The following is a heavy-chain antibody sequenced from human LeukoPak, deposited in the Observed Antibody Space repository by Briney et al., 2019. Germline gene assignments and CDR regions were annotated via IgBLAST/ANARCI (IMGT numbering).Heavy chain of an antibody. Sequence: GGSLRLSCKGSGYTFTRHWISWVRQTPGKGLEWMGRVDPSDSYVDYTPSFQGHVTISVDQSVTTVYLQWSTLKASDTAMYYCARHIWADDSSRYWDYWGQGTLVTVSS. J-gene: IGHJ4*02. CDR3: ARHIWADDSSRYWDY. V-gene: IGHV5-10-1*01. CDR1: GYTFTRHW. CDR2: VDPSDSYV. D-gene: IGHD3-22*01.